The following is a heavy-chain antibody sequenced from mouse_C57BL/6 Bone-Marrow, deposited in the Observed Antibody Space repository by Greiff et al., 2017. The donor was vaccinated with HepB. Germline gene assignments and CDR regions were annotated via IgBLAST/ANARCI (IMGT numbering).Heavy chain of an antibody. CDR1: GFSLSTFGMG. V-gene: IGHV8-8*01. CDR3: ARRTIYYYGSSYGWFAY. Sequence: VKLVESGPGILQPSQTLSLTCSFSGFSLSTFGMGVGWIRQPSGKGLEWLAHIWWDDDKYYNPALKSRLTISKDTSKNQVFLKIANVDTADTATYYCARRTIYYYGSSYGWFAYWGQGTLVTVSA. D-gene: IGHD1-1*01. J-gene: IGHJ3*01. CDR2: IWWDDDK.